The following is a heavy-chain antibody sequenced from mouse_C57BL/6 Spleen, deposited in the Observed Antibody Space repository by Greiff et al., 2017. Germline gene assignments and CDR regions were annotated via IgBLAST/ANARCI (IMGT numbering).Heavy chain of an antibody. V-gene: IGHV5-4*01. Sequence: EVQLVESGGGLVKPGGSLKLSCAASGFTFSSYAMSWVRQTPEKRLEWVATISDGGSYTYYPDNVKGRFTISRDTAKNNPYLQMSHLKSEDTAMYYCARESHYCGSPLYAMDYWGQGTSVTVSS. CDR2: ISDGGSYT. CDR1: GFTFSSYA. D-gene: IGHD1-1*01. CDR3: ARESHYCGSPLYAMDY. J-gene: IGHJ4*01.